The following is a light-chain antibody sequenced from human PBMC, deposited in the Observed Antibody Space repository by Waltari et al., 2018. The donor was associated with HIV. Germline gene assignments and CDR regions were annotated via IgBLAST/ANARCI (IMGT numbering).Light chain of an antibody. Sequence: DIVMTQSPDSLAVSLGERAIINCKSRQSVLYSSNNKNYLAWYQQKPGQPPKVLIYWTSTREFGVPDRFSGSGSGTDFTLTISSLQAEDVAVYYCQQYNRSPPAWTFGQGTKVEIK. V-gene: IGKV4-1*01. CDR1: QSVLYSSNNKNY. J-gene: IGKJ1*01. CDR2: WTS. CDR3: QQYNRSPPAWT.